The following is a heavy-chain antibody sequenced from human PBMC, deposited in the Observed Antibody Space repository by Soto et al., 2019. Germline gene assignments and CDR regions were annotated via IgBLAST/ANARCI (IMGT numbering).Heavy chain of an antibody. V-gene: IGHV3-23*01. CDR1: GFTFSSYA. D-gene: IGHD3-9*01. CDR2: IGGSGSST. J-gene: IGHJ4*02. Sequence: LRLSCAASGFTFSSYAMSWVRQAPGKGLEWVSGIGGSGSSTFYADSVKGRFTISRDNSKNTLYLQMNSLRAEDTAVYHCAKVSTGYYYYFDSWGRGTLVTVPQ. CDR3: AKVSTGYYYYFDS.